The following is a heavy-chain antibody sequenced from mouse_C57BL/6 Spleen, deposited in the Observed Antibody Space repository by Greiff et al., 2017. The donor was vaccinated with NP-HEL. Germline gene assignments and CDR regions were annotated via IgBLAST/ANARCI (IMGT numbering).Heavy chain of an antibody. D-gene: IGHD2-5*01. V-gene: IGHV5-6*01. J-gene: IGHJ4*01. CDR3: ARRSNYQYYYAMDY. Sequence: EVQRVESGGDLVKPGGSLKLSCAASGFTFSSYGMSWVRQTPDKRLEWVATISSGGSYTYYPDSVKGRFTISRDNAKNTLYLQMSSLKSEDTAMYYCARRSNYQYYYAMDYWGQGTSVTVSS. CDR1: GFTFSSYG. CDR2: ISSGGSYT.